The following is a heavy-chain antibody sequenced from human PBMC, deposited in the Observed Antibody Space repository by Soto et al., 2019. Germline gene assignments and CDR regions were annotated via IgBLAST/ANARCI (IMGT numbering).Heavy chain of an antibody. J-gene: IGHJ5*01. CDR1: VWSFSGYY. V-gene: IGHV4-34*01. D-gene: IGHD3-9*01. CDR3: ASHDILTGSYNWFDP. Sequence: TSETLALTCAVYVWSFSGYYWSWIRQPPGKGLEWIGEINHSGSTNYNPSLKSRVTISVDTSKNQFSLKLSSVTAADTAVYYCASHDILTGSYNWFDPWGQGTTVTVSS. CDR2: INHSGST.